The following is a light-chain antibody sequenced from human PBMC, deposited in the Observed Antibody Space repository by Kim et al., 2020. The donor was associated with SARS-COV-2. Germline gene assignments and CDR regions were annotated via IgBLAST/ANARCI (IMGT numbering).Light chain of an antibody. CDR3: QQYNNWPGT. Sequence: EIVMTQSPATLSVSPGERATLSCRASQSINSNLAWYQQKPGQAPRLLIYGASTRATAIPARFSGSGSGTEFTLTISSLQSEDFAVYYCQQYNNWPGTFGQGTKVDIK. CDR2: GAS. V-gene: IGKV3-15*01. CDR1: QSINSN. J-gene: IGKJ1*01.